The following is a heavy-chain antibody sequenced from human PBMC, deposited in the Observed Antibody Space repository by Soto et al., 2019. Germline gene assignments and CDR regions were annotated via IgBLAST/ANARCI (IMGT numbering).Heavy chain of an antibody. CDR1: GFTFSSYG. V-gene: IGHV3-33*01. CDR2: IWYDGSNK. Sequence: GGSLRLSCAASGFTFSSYGMHWVRQAPGKGLEWVAVIWYDGSNKYYADSVKGRFTISRDNSKNTLYLQMNSLRAEDTAVYYCARDGKAVAGGYYYYYYMDVWGKGTTVTVSS. J-gene: IGHJ6*03. CDR3: ARDGKAVAGGYYYYYYMDV. D-gene: IGHD6-19*01.